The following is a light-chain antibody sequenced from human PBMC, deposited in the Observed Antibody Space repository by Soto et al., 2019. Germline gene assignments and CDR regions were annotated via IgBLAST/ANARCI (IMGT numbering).Light chain of an antibody. CDR1: SNDVGTYNL. CDR2: EAS. CDR3: CSYGRSVV. Sequence: QSVLTQPASVSGSPGQSITISCTGISNDVGTYNLVSWYQHHPGKAPKLMIYEASKRPSGVPNRFSGSKSGNTASLTISGLHAEDEADYYCCSYGRSVVFGGGTKLTVL. V-gene: IGLV2-23*01. J-gene: IGLJ2*01.